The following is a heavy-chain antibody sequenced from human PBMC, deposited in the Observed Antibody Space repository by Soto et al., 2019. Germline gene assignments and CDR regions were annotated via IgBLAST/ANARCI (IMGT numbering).Heavy chain of an antibody. CDR2: ISGGGETI. CDR3: ASDQYYYASEH. Sequence: PGGSLRLSCAASGFTFSDSYMTWIRQAPGKGLEWVSYISGGGETIYYADSVKGRFTVSRDNAKNSVYLQMNSLRAEDTAVYYCASDQYYYASEHWGQGTLVTVSS. J-gene: IGHJ4*02. V-gene: IGHV3-11*01. CDR1: GFTFSDSY. D-gene: IGHD3-10*01.